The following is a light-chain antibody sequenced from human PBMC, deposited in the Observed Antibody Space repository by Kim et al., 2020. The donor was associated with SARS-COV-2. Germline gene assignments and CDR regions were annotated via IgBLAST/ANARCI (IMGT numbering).Light chain of an antibody. Sequence: SVTISCTGTSSDVGGYNYVSWYQQHPGKAPKLMIYDVSKRPSGVPDRFSGSKSGNTASLTVSGLQAEDEADYYCCSYAGSYTAGYVFGTGTKVTVL. CDR2: DVS. CDR3: CSYAGSYTAGYV. J-gene: IGLJ1*01. CDR1: SSDVGGYNY. V-gene: IGLV2-11*01.